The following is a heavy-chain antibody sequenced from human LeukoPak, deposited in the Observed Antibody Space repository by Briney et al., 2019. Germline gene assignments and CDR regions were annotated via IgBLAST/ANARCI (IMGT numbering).Heavy chain of an antibody. CDR2: IYSSGGT. CDR3: ARASTVVTISGDVFDI. CDR1: GGSISSYY. D-gene: IGHD4-23*01. Sequence: SETLSLTCTVSGGSISSYYWNWIRQPAGKGPEWIGRIYSSGGTNYNPSLKSRVTISVDTSKNQFSLKLSSVTAADTAVYYCARASTVVTISGDVFDIWGQGTMVTVSS. V-gene: IGHV4-4*07. J-gene: IGHJ3*02.